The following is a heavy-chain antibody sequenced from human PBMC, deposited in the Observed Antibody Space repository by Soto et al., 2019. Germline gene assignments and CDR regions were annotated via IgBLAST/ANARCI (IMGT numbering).Heavy chain of an antibody. V-gene: IGHV1-3*01. CDR2: INAGNGNT. Sequence: ASVKVSCKASGYTFTSYAMHWVRQAPGQRLEWMGWINAGNGNTKYSQKFQGRVTITRDTSASTAYMELSSLRSEDTAVYYCARVRLLLQYYGMDVWGQGTTVTVS. J-gene: IGHJ6*02. D-gene: IGHD2-15*01. CDR3: ARVRLLLQYYGMDV. CDR1: GYTFTSYA.